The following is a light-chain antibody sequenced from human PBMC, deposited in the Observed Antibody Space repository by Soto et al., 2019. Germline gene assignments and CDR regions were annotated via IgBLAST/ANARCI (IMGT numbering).Light chain of an antibody. CDR1: SRDVVGYNY. J-gene: IGLJ1*01. V-gene: IGLV2-14*03. CDR2: DVS. Sequence: QSVLTQPSSLSGSPGQSITLSCPGTSRDVVGYNYVSWYQHHPGKAPKLMIYDVSNRPSGVSNRFSGSKSGNTASLTISGLQPEDEADYYCCSYTTSNTRQIVFGTGTKVTVL. CDR3: CSYTTSNTRQIV.